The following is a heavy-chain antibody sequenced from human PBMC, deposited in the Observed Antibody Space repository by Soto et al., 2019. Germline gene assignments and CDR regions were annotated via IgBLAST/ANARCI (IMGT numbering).Heavy chain of an antibody. CDR2: ISSSSSYI. J-gene: IGHJ6*02. Sequence: EVQLVESGGGLVKPGGSLRLSCAASGFTFSSYSMNWVRQAPGKGLEWVSSISSSSSYIYYADSVKGRFTIPRDNAKNSLYLQMNSLRAEDTAVYYCARDRYATVVTDGMDVWGQGTTVTVSS. V-gene: IGHV3-21*01. D-gene: IGHD2-8*01. CDR1: GFTFSSYS. CDR3: ARDRYATVVTDGMDV.